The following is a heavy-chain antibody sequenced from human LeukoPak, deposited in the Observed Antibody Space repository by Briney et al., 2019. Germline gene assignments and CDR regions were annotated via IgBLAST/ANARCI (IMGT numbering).Heavy chain of an antibody. CDR3: ARGGGIVVVPAAIWGFDP. Sequence: SETLSLTCAVYGGSFSGYYWSWIRQPPGKGLEWIGEINHSGSTNYNPSLKSRVTISGDTSKKQFSLKLSSVTAADTAVSYCARGGGIVVVPAAIWGFDPWGQGTLVTVSS. V-gene: IGHV4-34*01. CDR1: GGSFSGYY. D-gene: IGHD2-2*02. J-gene: IGHJ5*02. CDR2: INHSGST.